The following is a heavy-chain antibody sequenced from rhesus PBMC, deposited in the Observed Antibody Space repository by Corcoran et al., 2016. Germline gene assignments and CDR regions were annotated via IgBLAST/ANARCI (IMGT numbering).Heavy chain of an antibody. CDR1: GGSISSGYYY. CDR3: ARYPIVVVITTGYFDY. Sequence: QVQLQESGPGLVKPSETLSLTCAVSGGSISSGYYYWSWIRQPPGKGLEWIGTINVKGRTSNNPSLKSRVTISRDTSKNQCTMKLSSVTAADTAVYYCARYPIVVVITTGYFDYWGQGVLVTVSS. D-gene: IGHD3-16*01. V-gene: IGHV4-122*02. J-gene: IGHJ4*01. CDR2: INVKGRT.